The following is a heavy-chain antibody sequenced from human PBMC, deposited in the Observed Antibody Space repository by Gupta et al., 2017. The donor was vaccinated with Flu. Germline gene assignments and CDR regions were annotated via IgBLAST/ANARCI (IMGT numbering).Heavy chain of an antibody. CDR3: ARAAYSSGWYHDY. D-gene: IGHD6-19*01. J-gene: IGHJ4*02. CDR1: GYPFTGDA. V-gene: IGHV1-8*01. Sequence: QVQLVQSGAEVKKPGASVKVSCKDSGYPFTGDAINWVRQATGQGLEWMGWMNPNSGNTGYAQKFQGRVTMTRNTSISTAYMELSSLRSEDTAVYYCARAAYSSGWYHDYWGQGTLVTVSS. CDR2: MNPNSGNT.